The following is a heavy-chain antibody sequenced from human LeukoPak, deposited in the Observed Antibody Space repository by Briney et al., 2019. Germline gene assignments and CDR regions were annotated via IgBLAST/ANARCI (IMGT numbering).Heavy chain of an antibody. D-gene: IGHD3-10*01. CDR2: INPNSGGT. CDR3: ARDLWFGELLYYFDY. J-gene: IGHJ4*02. Sequence: GASVKVSCKASGYTFTGYYMHWVRQAPGQGLEWMGWINPNSGGTNYAQKFQGRVTMTRDTSISTAYTELSRLRSDDTAVYYCARDLWFGELLYYFDYWGQGTLVTVSS. V-gene: IGHV1-2*02. CDR1: GYTFTGYY.